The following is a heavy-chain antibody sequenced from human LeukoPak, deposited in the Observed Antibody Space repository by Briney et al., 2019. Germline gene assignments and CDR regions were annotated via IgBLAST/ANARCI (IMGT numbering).Heavy chain of an antibody. CDR3: ARDSSFDWLSPKYYMDV. J-gene: IGHJ6*03. D-gene: IGHD3-9*01. CDR2: IYTSGST. V-gene: IGHV4-4*07. Sequence: PSETLSLTCTVSGVSISSYYWSWIRQPAGKGLEWIRRIYTSGSTNHNPSLKSRVTMSVDTSKNQFSLKLSSVTAADTAVYYCARDSSFDWLSPKYYMDVWGKGTTVTISS. CDR1: GVSISSYY.